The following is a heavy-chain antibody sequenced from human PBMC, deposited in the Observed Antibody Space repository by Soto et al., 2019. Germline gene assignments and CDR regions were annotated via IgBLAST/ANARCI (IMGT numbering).Heavy chain of an antibody. CDR3: TSPDTAEACDI. CDR1: GFPCCGSA. Sequence: PRGFLRISCTASGFPCCGSAKHWVRPASGKGLEWVGRIRSKANSYATAYAASVKGRFTISRDDSKNTAYLQMNSLKTEDTAVYYCTSPDTAEACDIWGQGTRVTVS. J-gene: IGHJ3*02. V-gene: IGHV3-73*01. CDR2: IRSKANSYAT. D-gene: IGHD5-18*01.